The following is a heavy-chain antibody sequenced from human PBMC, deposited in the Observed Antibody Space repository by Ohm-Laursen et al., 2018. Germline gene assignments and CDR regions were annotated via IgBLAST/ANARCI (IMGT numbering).Heavy chain of an antibody. Sequence: SVKVSCKASGGTFSSYAISWVRQAPRQGLEWLGEITPMFGTANYAQKFQGRVTITADESTSTAYMDLSSLRSEDTAIYYCARDGLGTRGYFHHWGQGSLVTVSS. CDR3: ARDGLGTRGYFHH. CDR1: GGTFSSYA. CDR2: ITPMFGTA. J-gene: IGHJ1*01. D-gene: IGHD3-10*01. V-gene: IGHV1-69*13.